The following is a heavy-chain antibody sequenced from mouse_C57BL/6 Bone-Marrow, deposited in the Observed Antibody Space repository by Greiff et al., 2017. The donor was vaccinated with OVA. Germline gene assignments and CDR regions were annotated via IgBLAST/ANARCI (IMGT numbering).Heavy chain of an antibody. CDR1: GYTFTDYE. Sequence: QVQLQQSGAELVRPGASVTLSCKASGYTFTDYEMHWVKRTPVHGLEWIGAIDPETGGTAYNQKFKGKAILTADKSSSTAYMGLRSLTSEDSAVYYCTGTWFAYWGQGTLVTVSA. CDR3: TGTWFAY. J-gene: IGHJ3*01. CDR2: IDPETGGT. V-gene: IGHV1-15*01.